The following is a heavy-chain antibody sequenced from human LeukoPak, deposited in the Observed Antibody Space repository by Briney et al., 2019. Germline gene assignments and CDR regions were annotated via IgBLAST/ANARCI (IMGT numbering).Heavy chain of an antibody. V-gene: IGHV1-18*01. CDR3: ARSFRFLWFGEGGDY. Sequence: ASVKVSCKASGYTFTSYGISWVRQAPGQGLEWMGWISAYNGNTNYAQKLQGRVTMTTDTSTNTAYMELRSLRSDDTAVYYCARSFRFLWFGEGGDYWGQGTLVTVSS. CDR1: GYTFTSYG. J-gene: IGHJ4*02. CDR2: ISAYNGNT. D-gene: IGHD3-10*01.